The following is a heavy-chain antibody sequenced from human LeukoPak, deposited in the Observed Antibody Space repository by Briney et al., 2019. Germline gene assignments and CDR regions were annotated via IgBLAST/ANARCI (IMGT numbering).Heavy chain of an antibody. CDR3: ARQKYYDSSGYYGLSAFDI. CDR1: GGSISSYY. V-gene: IGHV4-59*08. Sequence: SETLSLTCTVSGGSISSYYWSWIRQPPGKGLEWIGYIYYSGSTNYNPSLKSRVTISVDTSKNQFSLKLSSVTAADTAVYYCARQKYYDSSGYYGLSAFDIWGQGTMVTVSS. J-gene: IGHJ3*02. D-gene: IGHD3-22*01. CDR2: IYYSGST.